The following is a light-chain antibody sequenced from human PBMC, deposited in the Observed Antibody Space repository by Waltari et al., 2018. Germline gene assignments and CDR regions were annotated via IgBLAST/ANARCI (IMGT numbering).Light chain of an antibody. V-gene: IGKV4-1*01. CDR2: WAS. J-gene: IGKJ1*01. CDR1: QSVVYSSNNKNF. CDR3: QQYCTTPWT. Sequence: MTQSPDSLAVSLGERATINCKSSQSVVYSSNNKNFLAWYQQKAGQPPKLLIYWASTRESGVPDRFSGSGSGTDFTLTISSLQAEDVAVYYCQQYCTTPWTFGQGTKVEIK.